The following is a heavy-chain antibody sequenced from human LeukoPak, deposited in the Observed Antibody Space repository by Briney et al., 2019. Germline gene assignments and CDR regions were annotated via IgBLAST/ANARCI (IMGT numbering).Heavy chain of an antibody. CDR3: AKGTGAKYDYYMDV. J-gene: IGHJ6*03. CDR1: GFTFDGYT. D-gene: IGHD1-26*01. CDR2: ISWYGSST. V-gene: IGHV3-43*01. Sequence: GGSLRLSCAASGFTFDGYTMHWVRQAPGKGLEWVCLISWYGSSTNYADSVKGRFTISRDNSKNSLYLQMNSLRTEDAALYYCAKGTGAKYDYYMDVWGKGTTVTVSS.